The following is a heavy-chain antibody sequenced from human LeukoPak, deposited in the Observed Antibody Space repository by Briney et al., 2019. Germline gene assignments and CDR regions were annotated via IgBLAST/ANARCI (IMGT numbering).Heavy chain of an antibody. CDR3: ARRGDSGYSSSWYRRRWFDP. J-gene: IGHJ5*02. V-gene: IGHV4-38-2*02. CDR1: GYSISSGYY. CDR2: IYHSGST. Sequence: SETLSLTCTVSGYSISSGYYWGWIRQPPGKGLEWIGSIYHSGSTYYNPSLKSRVTISVDTSKNQFSLKLSSVTAADTAVYYCARRGDSGYSSSWYRRRWFDPWGQGTLVTVSS. D-gene: IGHD6-13*01.